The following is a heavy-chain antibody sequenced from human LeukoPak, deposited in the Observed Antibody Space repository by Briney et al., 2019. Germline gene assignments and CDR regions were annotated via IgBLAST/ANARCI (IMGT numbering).Heavy chain of an antibody. J-gene: IGHJ6*02. CDR3: ARFEGYYNGFDV. CDR2: IGFDGSTE. CDR1: RVTFSSYG. Sequence: GGSLRLSCAASRVTFSSYGMHWVRQAPGKGLEWVAVIGFDGSTEYYADSVKGRFTISRDNPKNTLYLQMNSLRAEDTAVYYCARFEGYYNGFDVWGQGTTVTVSS. V-gene: IGHV3-33*01. D-gene: IGHD3-16*01.